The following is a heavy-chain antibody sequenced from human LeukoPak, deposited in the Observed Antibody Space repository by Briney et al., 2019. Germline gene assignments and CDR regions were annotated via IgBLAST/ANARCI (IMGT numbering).Heavy chain of an antibody. CDR2: IDPSDSYT. D-gene: IGHD6-19*01. J-gene: IGHJ3*02. CDR1: RYSFTSYW. CDR3: ARRGAVAVNDAFDI. Sequence: GESLKISCEGSRYSFTSYWISWVRQMPGKGLEWMGRIDPSDSYTNCSPSFQGHVTISADKSISTAYLQWSSLKASDTAIYYCARRGAVAVNDAFDIWGQGTMVTVSS. V-gene: IGHV5-10-1*01.